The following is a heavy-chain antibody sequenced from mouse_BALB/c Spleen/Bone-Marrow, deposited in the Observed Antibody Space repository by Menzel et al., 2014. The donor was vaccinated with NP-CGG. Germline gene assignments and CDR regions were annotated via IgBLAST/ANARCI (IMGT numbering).Heavy chain of an antibody. CDR3: ARYYYGFYFDY. Sequence: EVQLQQSGAELVKPGASVKLSCTASGFDIKDTYMHWVKQRPEQGLEWIGRIDPANGNTKYDPKFQGKATITADTSSNTAYLQLSSLTSEDTAVYYCARYYYGFYFDYGGQGTTLTVSS. CDR2: IDPANGNT. V-gene: IGHV14-3*02. D-gene: IGHD1-1*01. CDR1: GFDIKDTY. J-gene: IGHJ2*01.